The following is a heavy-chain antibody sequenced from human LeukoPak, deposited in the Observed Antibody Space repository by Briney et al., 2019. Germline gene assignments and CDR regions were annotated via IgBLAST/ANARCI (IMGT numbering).Heavy chain of an antibody. D-gene: IGHD1/OR15-1a*01. CDR3: AKDLLNNEGDDY. CDR1: GFTFSSYG. V-gene: IGHV3-30*18. CDR2: ISYDGSNK. Sequence: PGRSLRLSCAASGFTFSSYGMHWVRQAPGKGLEWVAVISYDGSNKYYADSVKGRFTISRDNSKNTLYLQMNSLRAEDTAVYYCAKDLLNNEGDDYWGQGTLVTVSS. J-gene: IGHJ4*02.